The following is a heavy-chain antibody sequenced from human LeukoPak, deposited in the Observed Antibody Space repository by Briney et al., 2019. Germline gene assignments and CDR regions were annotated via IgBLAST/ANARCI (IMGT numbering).Heavy chain of an antibody. V-gene: IGHV4-59*01. J-gene: IGHJ6*03. CDR3: AGNSSGWYDYSYPYKDV. D-gene: IGHD6-19*01. CDR1: GGSISSYY. Sequence: KPSETLSLTCTVSGGSISSYYWNWIRQPPGKGLEWIGSIYNYNPSLKSRVTISVDTSKNQFSLKLSAVTAADTAIYYCAGNSSGWYDYSYPYKDVWGKGTTVTVSS. CDR2: IY.